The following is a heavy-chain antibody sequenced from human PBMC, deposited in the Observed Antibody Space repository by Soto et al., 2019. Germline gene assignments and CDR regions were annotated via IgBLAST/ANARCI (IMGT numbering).Heavy chain of an antibody. CDR2: IYYSGIT. Sequence: TLYLTFTVSVCSISSGGHYCTCILPPPVKVLDCIVYIYYSGITYYNPSLKSRITISVDTSKNQFSLKLSSVTAADTAVYYCVRGIGGFFPYWGQGSLVPVS. V-gene: IGHV4-31*03. CDR1: VCSISSGGHY. CDR3: VRGIGGFFPY. D-gene: IGHD3-16*01. J-gene: IGHJ4*02.